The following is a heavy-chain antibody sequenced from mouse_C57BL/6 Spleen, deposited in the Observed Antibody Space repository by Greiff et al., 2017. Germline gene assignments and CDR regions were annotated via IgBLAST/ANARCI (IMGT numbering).Heavy chain of an antibody. Sequence: QVQLQQPGAELVKPGASVKLSCKASGYTFTSYWMQWVKQRPGQGLEWIGEIDPTDSYNNYNQKFKGKATLTVDTSSSTAYMQLRSRTSEDSAVYYCAVTGSEAIDYWGQGTSVTVSS. CDR2: IDPTDSYN. CDR1: GYTFTSYW. D-gene: IGHD4-1*01. CDR3: AVTGSEAIDY. J-gene: IGHJ4*01. V-gene: IGHV1-50*01.